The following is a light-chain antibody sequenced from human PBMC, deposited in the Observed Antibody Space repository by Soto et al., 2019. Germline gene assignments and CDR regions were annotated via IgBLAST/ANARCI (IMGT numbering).Light chain of an antibody. V-gene: IGLV2-8*01. CDR3: SSYAGSNNFV. CDR1: SSDVGGYNY. CDR2: EVS. Sequence: SVLTQPPSASGSPGQSVTISRTGTSSDVGGYNYVSWYQQHPGKAPKLMIYEVSKRPSGVPDRFSGSKSGNTASLTVSGLQAEDEADYYCSSYAGSNNFVFGTGTKVTVL. J-gene: IGLJ1*01.